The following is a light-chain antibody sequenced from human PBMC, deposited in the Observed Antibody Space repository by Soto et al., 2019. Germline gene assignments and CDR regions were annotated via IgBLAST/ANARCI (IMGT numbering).Light chain of an antibody. Sequence: DIQMTQSPSSLSASVGDRVTITCRASQSISSYLNLYQQKPAKAPKLLIYAASSLQSGVPSRFSGSGSGTDFTLTISSLQPEEFATYYCQQSYGTLITFGQGTRLEIK. CDR2: AAS. CDR1: QSISSY. CDR3: QQSYGTLIT. J-gene: IGKJ5*01. V-gene: IGKV1-39*01.